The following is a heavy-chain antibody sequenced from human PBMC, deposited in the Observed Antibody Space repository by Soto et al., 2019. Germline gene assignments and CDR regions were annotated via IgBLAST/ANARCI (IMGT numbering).Heavy chain of an antibody. D-gene: IGHD2-8*01. CDR2: ISGDGGST. V-gene: IGHV3-23*01. Sequence: VQLLESGGGLVQPGGSLRLSCTASGFTFSTYAMSWVRQDPGKGLEWVSSISGDGGSTNYVDSVKGRFTISRDNSKNTLYLQLNSLRAGDTAVYYCAKVVCTSNCYDYWGQGTLVTVSS. CDR1: GFTFSTYA. J-gene: IGHJ4*02. CDR3: AKVVCTSNCYDY.